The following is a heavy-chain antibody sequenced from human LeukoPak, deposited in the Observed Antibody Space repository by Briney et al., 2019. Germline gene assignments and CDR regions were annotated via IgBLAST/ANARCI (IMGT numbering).Heavy chain of an antibody. Sequence: ASVKDSCKASGYTFTSYDINWVRQATGQGLEWMGWMNPNSGNTGYAQKFQGRVTFTRDTSISTAYMELSSLRSEDTAVYYCARSSSWSAARRDAFDIWGQGTMVTVSS. V-gene: IGHV1-8*03. CDR2: MNPNSGNT. CDR3: ARSSSWSAARRDAFDI. CDR1: GYTFTSYD. D-gene: IGHD6-6*01. J-gene: IGHJ3*02.